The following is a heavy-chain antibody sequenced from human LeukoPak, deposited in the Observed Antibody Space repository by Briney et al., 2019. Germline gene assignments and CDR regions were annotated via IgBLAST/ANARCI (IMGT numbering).Heavy chain of an antibody. CDR2: IYYSGST. CDR1: GGSISSGGYY. CDR3: ARGGDGYNSESWFDP. V-gene: IGHV4-31*03. D-gene: IGHD5-24*01. Sequence: SETLSLTCTGSGGSISSGGYYWSWIRQHPGKGLEWIRYIYYSGSTYYNPSLKSRVTISVDTSKNQFSLKLSSVTAADTAVYYCARGGDGYNSESWFDPWGQGTLVTVSS. J-gene: IGHJ5*02.